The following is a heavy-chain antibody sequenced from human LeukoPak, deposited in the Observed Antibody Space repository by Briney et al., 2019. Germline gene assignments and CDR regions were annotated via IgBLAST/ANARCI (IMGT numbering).Heavy chain of an antibody. J-gene: IGHJ6*02. CDR2: MDVDGNEK. D-gene: IGHD2-8*01. CDR3: ATYGVLSHYFGMGV. CDR1: GFTFTSHY. V-gene: IGHV3-7*01. Sequence: GGSLRLSCACTGFTFTSHYMTWVRQAPGKGLEWVANMDVDGNEKNYVDSVKGRFTISRDNVKNSLYLHMDALSAEDTAVYYCATYGVLSHYFGMGVWGQGTTVTVSS.